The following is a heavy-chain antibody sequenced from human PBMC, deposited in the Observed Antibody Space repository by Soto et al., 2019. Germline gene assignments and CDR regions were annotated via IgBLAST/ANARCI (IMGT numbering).Heavy chain of an antibody. J-gene: IGHJ6*02. CDR3: ARILQRYRSGGSCYYNYYYYGMDV. CDR2: IFSNDEK. D-gene: IGHD2-15*01. Sequence: ESGPALVNPXETLTLTCTVSGFSLSNARMGVSWIRQPPGKALEWLAHIFSNDEKSYSTSLKSRLTISKDTSKSQVVLTMTNMDPVDTATYYCARILQRYRSGGSCYYNYYYYGMDVWGQGTTVTVSS. CDR1: GFSLSNARMG. V-gene: IGHV2-26*01.